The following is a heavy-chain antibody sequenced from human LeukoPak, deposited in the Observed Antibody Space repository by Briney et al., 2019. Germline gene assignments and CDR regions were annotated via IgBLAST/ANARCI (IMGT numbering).Heavy chain of an antibody. D-gene: IGHD4-11*01. J-gene: IGHJ3*02. V-gene: IGHV3-23*01. Sequence: GGSLRLSCAASGFTFSSYEMNWVRQAPGKGLEWVSHIIGSSGSTFYADSVKGRFTISRDKSKNTLYLQMNSLRAEDTAVYYCAKSSDYDAFDIWGQGTMVTVSS. CDR2: IIGSSGST. CDR1: GFTFSSYE. CDR3: AKSSDYDAFDI.